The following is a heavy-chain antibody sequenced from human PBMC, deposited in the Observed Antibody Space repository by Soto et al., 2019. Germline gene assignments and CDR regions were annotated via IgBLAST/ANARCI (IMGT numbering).Heavy chain of an antibody. CDR3: ARVKGLHGMDV. Sequence: SETLSLTCTVSGGSISSYYWSWIRQPPGKGLEWIGYIYYSGSTNYNPSLKSRVTISVDTSKNQFSLKLSSVTAADTAVYYCARVKGLHGMDVWGQGTTVTVSS. J-gene: IGHJ6*02. CDR1: GGSISSYY. V-gene: IGHV4-59*01. CDR2: IYYSGST.